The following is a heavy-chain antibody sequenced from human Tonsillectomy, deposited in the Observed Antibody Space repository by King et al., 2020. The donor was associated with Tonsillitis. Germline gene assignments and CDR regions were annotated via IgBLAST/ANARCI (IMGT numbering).Heavy chain of an antibody. CDR2: ISGSGGST. CDR3: ANEGPYGSGSYYGPLRYYYYYGMDV. V-gene: IGHV3-23*04. CDR1: GFTFSSYA. Sequence: DVQLVESGGGLVQPGGSLRLSCAASGFTFSSYAMSWVRQAPGKGLEWVSAISGSGGSTYYADSVKGRFTISRDNSKNTLYLQMNSLRAEDTAVYYCANEGPYGSGSYYGPLRYYYYYGMDVWGQGTTVTVSS. D-gene: IGHD3-10*01. J-gene: IGHJ6*02.